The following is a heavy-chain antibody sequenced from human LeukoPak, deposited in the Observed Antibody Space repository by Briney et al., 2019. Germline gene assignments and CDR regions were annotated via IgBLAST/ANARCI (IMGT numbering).Heavy chain of an antibody. Sequence: PGGSLRLSCAASGFTFSSYWMHWVRQAPGKGLVWVSRINSDGSSTSYADSVKGRFTISRDNAKNTLYPQMNSLRAEDTAVYYCARDLEDYYDSSGYSLDYWGQGTLVTVSS. CDR3: ARDLEDYYDSSGYSLDY. CDR2: INSDGSST. D-gene: IGHD3-22*01. CDR1: GFTFSSYW. V-gene: IGHV3-74*01. J-gene: IGHJ4*02.